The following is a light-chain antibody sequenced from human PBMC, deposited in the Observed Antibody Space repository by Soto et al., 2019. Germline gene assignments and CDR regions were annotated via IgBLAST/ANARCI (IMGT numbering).Light chain of an antibody. CDR2: GAS. Sequence: EIVLTQSPGTLSLSPGERATLSCRASQRVSSSYLAWYQQKPGQAPRLLIYGASSRATGIPDRFSGSGSGTDLTLTISRLEPEDFAVYYCQQYGSSPNTFGQGTKLEIK. CDR1: QRVSSSY. V-gene: IGKV3-20*01. CDR3: QQYGSSPNT. J-gene: IGKJ2*01.